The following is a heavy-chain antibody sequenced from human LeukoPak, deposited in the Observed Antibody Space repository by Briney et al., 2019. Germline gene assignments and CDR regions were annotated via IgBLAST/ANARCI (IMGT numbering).Heavy chain of an antibody. D-gene: IGHD5-12*01. J-gene: IGHJ4*02. CDR2: ISYDGTNK. CDR3: ARVGAIVARLPHFDY. V-gene: IGHV3-30-3*01. CDR1: GFTFSSFA. Sequence: GGSLRLSCEASGFTFSSFAMHWVRQAPGKGLEWVAVISYDGTNKYYADSVKGRFTVSRDNAKNTLYLQMNSLRAEDTAVYYCARVGAIVARLPHFDYWGQGTLVTVSS.